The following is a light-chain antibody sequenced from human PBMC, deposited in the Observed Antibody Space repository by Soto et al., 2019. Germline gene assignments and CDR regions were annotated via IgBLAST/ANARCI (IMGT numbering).Light chain of an antibody. V-gene: IGKV3-15*01. CDR3: QQRSNWPT. Sequence: EIANTHTSAPRYVPPGERGTLSCRASQSVSSNLAWYQQKPGQAPRLLIYAASARATGIPARFSGSGSGTEFTLTISSLEPEDFAVYYCQQRSNWPTFGQGTKVDI. CDR1: QSVSSN. J-gene: IGKJ1*01. CDR2: AAS.